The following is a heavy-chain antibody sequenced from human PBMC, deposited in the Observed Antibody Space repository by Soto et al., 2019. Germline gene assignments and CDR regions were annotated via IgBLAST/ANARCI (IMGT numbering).Heavy chain of an antibody. CDR1: GYTFSNYG. Sequence: QVQLVQSGAELKRPGASVKVSCKASGYTFSNYGFSWVRQAPGQGLEWMGWISGYNDNPNYDQKFQGRVTMSTDTATNTAHMELSSLRADDTAVYYCAGDTGTGKGFDLWGQGDLVTV. V-gene: IGHV1-18*04. J-gene: IGHJ4*02. CDR2: ISGYNDNP. CDR3: AGDTGTGKGFDL. D-gene: IGHD3-9*01.